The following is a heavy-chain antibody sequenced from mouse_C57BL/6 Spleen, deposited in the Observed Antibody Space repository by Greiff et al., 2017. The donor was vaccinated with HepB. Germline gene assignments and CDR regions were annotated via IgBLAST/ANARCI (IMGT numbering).Heavy chain of an antibody. CDR3: ARGGYYDYDGDYAMDY. Sequence: QVQLQQSGPELVKPGASVKISCKASGYTFTDYYINWVKQRPGQGPEWIGWIFPGSGSTYYNEKFKGKATLTVDKSSSTAYMLLSSLTSEDSAVYFCARGGYYDYDGDYAMDYWGQGTSVTVSS. CDR1: GYTFTDYY. D-gene: IGHD2-4*01. V-gene: IGHV1-75*01. J-gene: IGHJ4*01. CDR2: IFPGSGST.